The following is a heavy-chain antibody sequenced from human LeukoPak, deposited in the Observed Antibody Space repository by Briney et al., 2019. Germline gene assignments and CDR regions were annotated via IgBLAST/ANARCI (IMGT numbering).Heavy chain of an antibody. CDR1: GFTFSTNT. D-gene: IGHD7-27*01. CDR3: ARAPPPLGIYFDY. CDR2: ISGGGDFI. Sequence: PGGSLRLSCAASGFTFSTNTMSWVRQAPEKGLAWVSSISGGGDFIYYADSVKGRFTISRDNSKNTVYLQMNSLRAEDTAVYYCARAPPPLGIYFDYWGQGTLVTVSS. V-gene: IGHV3-23*01. J-gene: IGHJ4*02.